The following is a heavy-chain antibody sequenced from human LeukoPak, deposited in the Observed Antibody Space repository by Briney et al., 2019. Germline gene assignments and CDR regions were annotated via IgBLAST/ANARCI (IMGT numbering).Heavy chain of an antibody. CDR1: GYTFTDYY. CDR2: INPLRGIT. V-gene: IGHV1-46*01. D-gene: IGHD6-19*01. Sequence: ASVKVSCKAPGYTFTDYYVHWVRQAPGLGLEWMGIINPLRGITIYAQKFQGRVTMTSDTSTNTVYMELSSLISEDTAVYYCTRTIGYRPVAGLKEKWFDPWGQGTLVTVSS. J-gene: IGHJ5*02. CDR3: TRTIGYRPVAGLKEKWFDP.